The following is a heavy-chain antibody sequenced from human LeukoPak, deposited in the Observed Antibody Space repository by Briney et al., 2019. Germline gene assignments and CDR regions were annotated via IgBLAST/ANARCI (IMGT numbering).Heavy chain of an antibody. Sequence: PGGSLRLSXAASGFTFSSYAMSWVRQAPGKGLEWVSAISGSGGSTYYADSVKGRFTISRDNSMNTLYLQMNSLRAEDTAVYYCAKGTYSSSWYSFDYWGQGTLVTVSS. D-gene: IGHD6-13*01. CDR2: ISGSGGST. V-gene: IGHV3-23*01. CDR1: GFTFSSYA. J-gene: IGHJ4*02. CDR3: AKGTYSSSWYSFDY.